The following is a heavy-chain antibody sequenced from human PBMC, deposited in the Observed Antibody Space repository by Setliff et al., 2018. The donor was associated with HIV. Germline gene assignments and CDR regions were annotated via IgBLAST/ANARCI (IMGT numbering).Heavy chain of an antibody. CDR3: GAGGYQNAFDI. CDR2: ISAYNGDT. CDR1: GYTFSSYG. V-gene: IGHV1-18*01. Sequence: ASVKVSCKDSGYTFSSYGISWVRQAPGQGREWVGWISAYNGDTKYAQKLQGRATMTTDTSTSTAYMELRSLRSDDTAVYYCGAGGYQNAFDIWGQGTMVTVSS. D-gene: IGHD3-22*01. J-gene: IGHJ3*02.